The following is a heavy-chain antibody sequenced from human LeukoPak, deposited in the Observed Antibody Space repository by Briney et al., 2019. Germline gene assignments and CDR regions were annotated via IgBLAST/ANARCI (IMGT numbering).Heavy chain of an antibody. D-gene: IGHD1-26*01. V-gene: IGHV4-38-2*02. CDR2: IHYGGTT. J-gene: IGHJ4*02. Sequence: SETLSLTFIISGYSISSGYFWGWIRQPPGKGLEWIGSIHYGGTTYYSPSLKSRVTISVDTSKNQFSLMLNSVTAADTAVYFCARSHSGSYFFDSWGQGTLVPVSS. CDR1: GYSISSGYF. CDR3: ARSHSGSYFFDS.